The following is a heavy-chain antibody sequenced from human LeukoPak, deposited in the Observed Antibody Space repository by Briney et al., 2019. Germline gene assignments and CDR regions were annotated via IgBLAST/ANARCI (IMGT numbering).Heavy chain of an antibody. Sequence: ASVKVSCKASGFTFTSSAMQWVRQARGQRLEGIGWICVGSGNTNYAQKFQERVTITRDMSTSTAYMELSSLRSEDTAVYYCAASSGYYFDYYYYYMDVWGKGTTVTVSS. J-gene: IGHJ6*03. CDR3: AASSGYYFDYYYYYMDV. CDR2: ICVGSGNT. V-gene: IGHV1-58*02. CDR1: GFTFTSSA. D-gene: IGHD3-22*01.